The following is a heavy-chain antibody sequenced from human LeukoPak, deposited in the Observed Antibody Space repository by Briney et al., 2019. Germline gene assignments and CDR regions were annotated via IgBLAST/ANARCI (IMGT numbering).Heavy chain of an antibody. CDR1: GYTFTSYG. V-gene: IGHV1-18*01. CDR3: ARDSPRSSGYYPSYYGMDV. J-gene: IGHJ6*02. Sequence: ASVKVSCKASGYTFTSYGISWVRQAPGQGLEWMGWISAYIGNTNYAQKLQGRVTMTTDTSTSTAYMELRSLRSDDTAVYYCARDSPRSSGYYPSYYGMDVWGQGTTVTVSS. CDR2: ISAYIGNT. D-gene: IGHD3-22*01.